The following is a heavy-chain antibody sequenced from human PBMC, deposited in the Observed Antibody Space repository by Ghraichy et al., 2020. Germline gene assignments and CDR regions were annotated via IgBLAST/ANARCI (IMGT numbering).Heavy chain of an antibody. V-gene: IGHV1-2*04. Sequence: ASVKVSCKASGYTFTGYYMHWVRQAPGQGLEWMGWINPNSGGTNYAQKFQGWVTMTRDTSISTAYMELSRLRSDDTAVYYCARVYSSSPSDGFDPWGQGTLVTVSS. CDR1: GYTFTGYY. CDR3: ARVYSSSPSDGFDP. CDR2: INPNSGGT. J-gene: IGHJ5*02. D-gene: IGHD6-13*01.